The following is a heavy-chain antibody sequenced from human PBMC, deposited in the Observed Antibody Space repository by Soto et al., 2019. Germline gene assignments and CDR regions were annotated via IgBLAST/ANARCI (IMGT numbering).Heavy chain of an antibody. Sequence: SETLSLTCNSSGGPLSSFYYSWIRQAPGKGLEWIGYIYYTGSTNYNPSLKSRVTMSVDTSKNQFSLKLTSVTAADTAVYFCAVTRGGAHPHDIWGQGTMVTV. V-gene: IGHV4-59*01. D-gene: IGHD2-21*02. CDR3: AVTRGGAHPHDI. CDR2: IYYTGST. J-gene: IGHJ3*02. CDR1: GGPLSSFY.